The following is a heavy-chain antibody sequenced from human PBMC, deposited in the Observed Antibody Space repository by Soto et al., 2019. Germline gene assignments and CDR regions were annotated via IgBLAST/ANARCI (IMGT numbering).Heavy chain of an antibody. Sequence: EVQLVETGGGLIQPGGSLRLSCAASGFSVSSNYMSWVRQAPGKGLEWVSVIYSGGSTYYADSVKGRFIISRDNSKNTLYLQMNSLRAEDTAVYYCARAQLGLPGFDIWGQGTMGTVSS. CDR2: IYSGGST. CDR1: GFSVSSNY. D-gene: IGHD1-7*01. CDR3: ARAQLGLPGFDI. J-gene: IGHJ3*02. V-gene: IGHV3-53*02.